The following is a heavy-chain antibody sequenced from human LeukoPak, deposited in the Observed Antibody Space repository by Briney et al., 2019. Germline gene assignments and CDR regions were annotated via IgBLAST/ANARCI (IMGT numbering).Heavy chain of an antibody. CDR3: AKAVFSYDSSAFFFNP. Sequence: PSETLSLTCTVSGDSISSYFWSWIRQPPGKGLEWIGYIYYSGSTNYNPSVKSRITMSVDISKNHFSLKLSSVTAADTAVYYCAKAVFSYDSSAFFFNPWGQGTLVTVSS. J-gene: IGHJ5*02. V-gene: IGHV4-59*01. CDR2: IYYSGST. D-gene: IGHD3-22*01. CDR1: GDSISSYF.